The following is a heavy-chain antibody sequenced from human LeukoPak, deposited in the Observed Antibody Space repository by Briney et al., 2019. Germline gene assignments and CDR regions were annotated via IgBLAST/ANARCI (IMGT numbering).Heavy chain of an antibody. CDR3: ARATYSSGCTFFDY. CDR1: GGSISSYY. V-gene: IGHV4-59*01. J-gene: IGHJ4*02. D-gene: IGHD5-18*01. Sequence: SETLSLTCTVSGGSISSYYWSWIRQPPGKGLEWIGYFRYSGSTNYNPSLRSRVTISVDTSKNQFSLKLTSVTAADTAVYYGARATYSSGCTFFDYWGQGTLVTVSS. CDR2: FRYSGST.